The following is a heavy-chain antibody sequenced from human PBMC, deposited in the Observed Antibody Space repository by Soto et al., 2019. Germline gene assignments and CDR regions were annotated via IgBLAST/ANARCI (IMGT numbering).Heavy chain of an antibody. V-gene: IGHV3-11*01. CDR3: ARDHSHPIPNYYYYYMDV. D-gene: IGHD2-15*01. Sequence: GGSLRLSCAASGFTFSDYYMSWIRQAPGKRLEWVSYISSSGSTIYYADSVKGRFTISRDNAKNSLYLQMNSLRAEDTAVYYCARDHSHPIPNYYYYYMDVWGKGTTVTVSS. J-gene: IGHJ6*03. CDR2: ISSSGSTI. CDR1: GFTFSDYY.